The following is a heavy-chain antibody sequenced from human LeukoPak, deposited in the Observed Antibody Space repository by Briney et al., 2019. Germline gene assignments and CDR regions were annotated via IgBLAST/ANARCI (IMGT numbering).Heavy chain of an antibody. D-gene: IGHD2-21*02. CDR2: IYYSGST. J-gene: IGHJ4*02. CDR3: ARQLVHCGGNCYFY. Sequence: PSETLSLTCTVSGGSISSSSYYWGWIRQPPGKGLEWIGSIYYSGSTYYNPSLKSRVTISVDTSKNQFSLKLSSVTAADTAVYYCARQLVHCGGNCYFYWGQGTLVTVSS. V-gene: IGHV4-39*01. CDR1: GGSISSSSYY.